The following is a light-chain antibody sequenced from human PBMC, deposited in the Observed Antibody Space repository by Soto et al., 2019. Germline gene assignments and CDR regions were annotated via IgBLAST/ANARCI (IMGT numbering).Light chain of an antibody. Sequence: EIVLTQSPATLSLSPGERATLSCRASQSVSTYLAWYQQKSGQVPRLLIYDASNRATGIPARFSGSGSGTDFTLTISSLEPEDFAVYYYQHRSNWPPKITFGQGTRLEIK. V-gene: IGKV3-11*01. CDR1: QSVSTY. J-gene: IGKJ5*01. CDR3: QHRSNWPPKIT. CDR2: DAS.